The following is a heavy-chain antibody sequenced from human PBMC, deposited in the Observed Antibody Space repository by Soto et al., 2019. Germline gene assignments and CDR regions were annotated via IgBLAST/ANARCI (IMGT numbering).Heavy chain of an antibody. Sequence: LQLQESGSGLVNPSQTLSLTCAVSGGSISSGNSYAWSWIRQPPRKGLEWIACISHTGRTSYNPSLQGPVTISVDKSKNQFSLKLSSVTAAAMAVYYCARAVAPYLGTWFDPWGQGSLVIVSS. CDR3: ARAVAPYLGTWFDP. J-gene: IGHJ5*02. D-gene: IGHD3-16*01. V-gene: IGHV4-30-2*01. CDR1: GGSISSGNSYA. CDR2: ISHTGRT.